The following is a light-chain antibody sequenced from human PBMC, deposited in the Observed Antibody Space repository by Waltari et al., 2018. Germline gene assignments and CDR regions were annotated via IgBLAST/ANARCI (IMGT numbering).Light chain of an antibody. Sequence: YELTQPPSLSVSPGQTARITCSGHELPRKYAYWFQQKSGPAPRLGRYEETKRPSGIPERFSGSSAGTVATLTITGAQVDDEADYYCYSSDSTGLRVFGGGTTVVVL. CDR2: EET. V-gene: IGLV3-10*01. CDR1: ELPRKY. J-gene: IGLJ1*01. CDR3: YSSDSTGLRV.